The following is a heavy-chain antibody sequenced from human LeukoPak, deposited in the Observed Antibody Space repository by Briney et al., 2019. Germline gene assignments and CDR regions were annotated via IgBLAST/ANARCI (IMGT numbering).Heavy chain of an antibody. Sequence: GGSLRPSCAASGFTLSSYGMHWVRQAPGKGLEWVAVISYDGSNKHYADSVKSRFTITRDNSKNTLYLQTNSQRAEDTAVYYCAKGARGARFFFDDWGQGTTVTVSS. CDR2: ISYDGSNK. V-gene: IGHV3-30*18. J-gene: IGHJ4*02. CDR3: AKGARGARFFFDD. D-gene: IGHD4/OR15-4a*01. CDR1: GFTLSSYG.